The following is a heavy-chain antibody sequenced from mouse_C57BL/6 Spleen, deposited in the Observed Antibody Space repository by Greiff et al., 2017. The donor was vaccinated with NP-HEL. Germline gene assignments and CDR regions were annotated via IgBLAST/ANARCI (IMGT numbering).Heavy chain of an antibody. Sequence: EVQRVESGGGLVKPGGSLKLSCAASGFTFSSYAMSWVRQTPEKRLEWVATISDGGSYTYYPDNVKGRFTISRDNAKNNLYLQMSHLKSEDTAMYYCARGAYYGSSYRYFDVWGTGTTVTVSS. D-gene: IGHD1-1*01. V-gene: IGHV5-4*01. CDR1: GFTFSSYA. J-gene: IGHJ1*03. CDR2: ISDGGSYT. CDR3: ARGAYYGSSYRYFDV.